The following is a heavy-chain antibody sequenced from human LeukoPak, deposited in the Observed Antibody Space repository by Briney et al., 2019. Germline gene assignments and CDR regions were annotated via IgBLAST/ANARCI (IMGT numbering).Heavy chain of an antibody. J-gene: IGHJ3*02. D-gene: IGHD3-22*01. CDR1: GYSFTSYW. Sequence: GEALKICCKGSGYSFTSYWIGGVRQMPGKGLEWVGIIYPGDSDTRYSPSFQGQVTISADNSISTAYPQWSSLKASDTAMYYCARVTYYYDSSGYYYHHAFDIWGQGTMVTVSS. CDR3: ARVTYYYDSSGYYYHHAFDI. CDR2: IYPGDSDT. V-gene: IGHV5-51*01.